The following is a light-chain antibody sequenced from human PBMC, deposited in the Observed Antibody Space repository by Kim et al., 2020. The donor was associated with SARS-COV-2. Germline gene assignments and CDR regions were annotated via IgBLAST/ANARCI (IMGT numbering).Light chain of an antibody. CDR3: QHYNSWPYT. CDR1: QSVSSN. Sequence: SASAGERATLACRASQSVSSNVAWYQQKPGQAPRLLIYGASSRATGIPARFSGSGSGTEFTLTISSLQSEDFAIYYCQHYNSWPYTFGQGTKLEI. CDR2: GAS. J-gene: IGKJ2*01. V-gene: IGKV3-15*01.